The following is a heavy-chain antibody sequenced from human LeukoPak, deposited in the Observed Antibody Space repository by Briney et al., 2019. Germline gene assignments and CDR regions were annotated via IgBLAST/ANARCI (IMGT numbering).Heavy chain of an antibody. Sequence: SETLSLTCTVSGGSISSYYWSWIRQPPGKGLEWIGYVYTSGSTNYNPSLKSRVTISVDTSKNQFSLKLSSVTAADTAVYYCARLQYPVMTFDPWGQGTLVTVSS. D-gene: IGHD3-22*01. CDR2: VYTSGST. V-gene: IGHV4-4*09. CDR3: ARLQYPVMTFDP. CDR1: GGSISSYY. J-gene: IGHJ5*02.